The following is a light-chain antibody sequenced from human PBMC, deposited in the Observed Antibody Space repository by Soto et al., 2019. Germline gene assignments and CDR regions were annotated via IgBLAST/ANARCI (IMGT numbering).Light chain of an antibody. CDR2: GNS. CDR3: QSYDSSLSGYVV. CDR1: SSNIGAGYD. V-gene: IGLV1-40*01. Sequence: QSVLTQPPSVCGAPGQRVTISCTGSSSNIGAGYDVHWYQQLPGTAPKLLIYGNSNRPSGVPDRFSGSKSGTSASLAITGLQAEDEADYYCQSYDSSLSGYVVFGGGTKVTVL. J-gene: IGLJ2*01.